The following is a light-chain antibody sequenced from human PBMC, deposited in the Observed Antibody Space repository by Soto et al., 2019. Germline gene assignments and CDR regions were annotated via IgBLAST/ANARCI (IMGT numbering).Light chain of an antibody. CDR1: QSVSSN. V-gene: IGKV3-15*01. CDR3: QQYNNWPRT. CDR2: GAS. Sequence: EIVMTQSPATLSVSPGERATLSCSASQSVSSNLAWYQQKPGQAPRLLIYGASTRATGSPARFSVSGSGTEFTLTISSLQSEDFAVYYCQQYNNWPRTFGQGTKVEIK. J-gene: IGKJ1*01.